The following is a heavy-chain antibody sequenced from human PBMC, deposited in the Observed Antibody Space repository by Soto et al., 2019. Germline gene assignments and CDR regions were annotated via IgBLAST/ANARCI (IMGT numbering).Heavy chain of an antibody. Sequence: GESLKISCNGSGYSFTSDWISWVRQMPGKGLEWMGRIDPSDSYTNYSPSFQGHVTISADKSISTAYLQWSSLKASDTAMYYCASQIVVYGMDVWGQGTTVTVSS. J-gene: IGHJ6*02. V-gene: IGHV5-10-1*01. CDR2: IDPSDSYT. CDR3: ASQIVVYGMDV. CDR1: GYSFTSDW. D-gene: IGHD2-15*01.